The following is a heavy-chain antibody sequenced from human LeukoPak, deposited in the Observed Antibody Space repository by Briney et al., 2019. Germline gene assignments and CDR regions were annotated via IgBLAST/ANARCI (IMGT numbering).Heavy chain of an antibody. CDR1: GASISSSGYF. Sequence: SETLSLTCSVSGASISSSGYFWTWIRQPAEKGLEWIGRISTSGSTTYNPSLESRVTMSLEKSKNQFSLRLTSVTAADTAVYHCAKTFWITGWSVGFDSWGPGTLVAVSS. D-gene: IGHD3-3*01. CDR3: AKTFWITGWSVGFDS. V-gene: IGHV4-61*02. J-gene: IGHJ4*02. CDR2: ISTSGST.